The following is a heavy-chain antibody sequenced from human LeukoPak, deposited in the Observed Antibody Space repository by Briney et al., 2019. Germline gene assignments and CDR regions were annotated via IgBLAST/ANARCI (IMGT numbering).Heavy chain of an antibody. V-gene: IGHV3-23*01. Sequence: GGSLRLSCAASGFTFSSYSMNWVRQAPGKGLEWVSAISGSGGNTYYADSVKGRFTISRDNSKNTLYLQMNSLRAEDTAVYYCAQGNRYSNYFYYWGQGALATVSS. D-gene: IGHD4-11*01. CDR2: ISGSGGNT. CDR3: AQGNRYSNYFYY. J-gene: IGHJ4*02. CDR1: GFTFSSYS.